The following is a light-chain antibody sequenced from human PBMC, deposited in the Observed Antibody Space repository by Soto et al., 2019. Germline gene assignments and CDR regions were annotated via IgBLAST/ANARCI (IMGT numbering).Light chain of an antibody. CDR3: TSFTYV. V-gene: IGLV2-14*01. CDR2: DVS. Sequence: QSVLTQPASVSGSPGQSITISCTGTSSDIGSYNYVSWYQQHPGKAPKLMIYDVSNRPSGVSNRFSGSKSGNTASLSISGLQAEDEADYYCTSFTYVFGAGTKLTVL. J-gene: IGLJ1*01. CDR1: SSDIGSYNY.